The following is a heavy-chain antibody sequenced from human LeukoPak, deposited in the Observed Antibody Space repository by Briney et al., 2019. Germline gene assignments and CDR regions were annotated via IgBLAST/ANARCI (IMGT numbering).Heavy chain of an antibody. V-gene: IGHV1-18*01. CDR2: ISAYNGNT. D-gene: IGHD3-22*01. J-gene: IGHJ1*01. CDR1: GYTFTSYG. CDR3: ASLYDSSGLEYFQH. Sequence: ASVKVSCKASGYTFTSYGISWVRQAPGQGLEWMGWISAYNGNTNYAQKLQGRVTMTTDTSTSTAYMELRSLRSDDTAVYYCASLYDSSGLEYFQHWGQGTLVTVSS.